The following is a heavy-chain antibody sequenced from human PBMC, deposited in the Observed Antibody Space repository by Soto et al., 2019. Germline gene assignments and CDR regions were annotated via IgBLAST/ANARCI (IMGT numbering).Heavy chain of an antibody. V-gene: IGHV3-21*01. CDR2: ISSSSSFI. CDR3: AGSSDDGRDN. J-gene: IGHJ4*02. Sequence: EVQLVESGGGLVKPGGSLRLSCAASGFSLSDYSMNWIRQAPGKGLEWVAPISSSSSFIHYAESMKGRFTISRDNAKNSLYLQMNSLSAEDTAVYYCAGSSDDGRDNWGQGTLVTVSS. D-gene: IGHD1-26*01. CDR1: GFSLSDYS.